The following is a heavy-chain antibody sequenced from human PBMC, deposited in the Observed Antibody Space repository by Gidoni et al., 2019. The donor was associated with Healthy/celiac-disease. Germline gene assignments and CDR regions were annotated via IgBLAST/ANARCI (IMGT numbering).Heavy chain of an antibody. D-gene: IGHD3-22*01. CDR3: ARDKVDSSGGDYYYYYGMDV. Sequence: EVQLVESGGGLIKPGGSLSLSCSASGFTVSRNYMRWVRQAPGKGLEWVSVIYSGGSTYYADPVKGRFTISRDNSKNTLYLQMNSLRAEDTAVYYCARDKVDSSGGDYYYYYGMDVWGQGTTVTVSS. CDR2: IYSGGST. J-gene: IGHJ6*02. CDR1: GFTVSRNY. V-gene: IGHV3-53*01.